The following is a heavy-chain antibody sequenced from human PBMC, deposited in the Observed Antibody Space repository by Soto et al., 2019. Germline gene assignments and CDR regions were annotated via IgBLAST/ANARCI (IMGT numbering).Heavy chain of an antibody. CDR3: AKVRDTKYYFDY. CDR1: GFTFSSSA. CDR2: ISGSGDTT. V-gene: IGHV3-23*01. D-gene: IGHD2-8*01. J-gene: IGHJ4*02. Sequence: PGGSLRLSCAASGFTFSSSAMRWVRQAPGKGLEWVSAISGSGDTTYYADSVKGRFTISRDNSKNTLYLQMNSLRAEDTAVYFCAKVRDTKYYFDYWGQGTLVTVSS.